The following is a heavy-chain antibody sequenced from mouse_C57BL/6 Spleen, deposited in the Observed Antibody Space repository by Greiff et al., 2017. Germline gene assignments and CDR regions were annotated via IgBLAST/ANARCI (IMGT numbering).Heavy chain of an antibody. D-gene: IGHD1-1*01. CDR3: AYYGSTPFDY. V-gene: IGHV1-55*01. CDR1: GYTFTSSW. Sequence: VQLKQSVAELVKPGASVKMSCKASGYTFTSSWITWVKQRPGQGLEWIGDIYPGSGSTNYNEKFKSKATLTVDTSSSTAYMQLSSLTSADSAVYCCAYYGSTPFDYWGQGTTLTVSS. J-gene: IGHJ2*01. CDR2: IYPGSGST.